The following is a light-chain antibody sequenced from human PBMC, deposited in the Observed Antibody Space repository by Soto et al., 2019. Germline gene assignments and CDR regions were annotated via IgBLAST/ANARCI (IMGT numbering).Light chain of an antibody. V-gene: IGLV4-69*01. CDR3: QTWGTDIVV. CDR2: VNNDGSY. Sequence: QLVLTQSPSASASLGASVKFTCILSSGHSNYGIAWHQQQPEKRPRYLMKVNNDGSYNKGDGIPDRFSGSSSGAERYLTISRLQSEDEADYYCQTWGTDIVVFGGGTKVTVL. J-gene: IGLJ2*01. CDR1: SGHSNYG.